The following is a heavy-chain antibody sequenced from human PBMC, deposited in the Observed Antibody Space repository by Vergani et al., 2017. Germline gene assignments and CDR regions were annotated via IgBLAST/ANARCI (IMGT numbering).Heavy chain of an antibody. CDR3: ASNIELPFYYYYGMDV. CDR2: INTNTGNP. Sequence: QVQLVQSGSELKKPGASVKVSCNASGYTFTSYAMNWVRQAPGQGLEWMGWINTNTGNPTYAQGFTGRFVFSLDTSVSTAYLQISSLKAEDTAVYYCASNIELPFYYYYGMDVWGQGTTVTVSS. J-gene: IGHJ6*02. CDR1: GYTFTSYA. D-gene: IGHD2-8*01. V-gene: IGHV7-4-1*02.